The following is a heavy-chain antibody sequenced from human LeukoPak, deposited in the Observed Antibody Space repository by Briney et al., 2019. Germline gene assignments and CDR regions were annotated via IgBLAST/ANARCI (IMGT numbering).Heavy chain of an antibody. J-gene: IGHJ4*02. CDR1: GGSISSSNW. CDR2: IYHSGST. V-gene: IGHV4-4*02. CDR3: ARSRGWLQPHPLGY. Sequence: SETLSLTCAVSGGSISSSNWWSWIRQPPGKGLEWIGEIYHSGSTNYNPSLKSRVTLSVDTSKNQFSLKLSSVTAADTAVYYCARSRGWLQPHPLGYWGQGTLVTVSS. D-gene: IGHD5-24*01.